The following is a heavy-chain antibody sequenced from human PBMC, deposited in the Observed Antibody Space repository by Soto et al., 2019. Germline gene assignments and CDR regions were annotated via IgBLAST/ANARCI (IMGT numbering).Heavy chain of an antibody. V-gene: IGHV4-59*01. J-gene: IGHJ4*02. Sequence: SETLSLTCTVSGGAITTYYWTWIRQLPGKGLEWIGHVSALGVTSSNPSLESRITISPDTTKNQIFLKVTSVTAADTAVFYCSSDRSGSDETFDYWGQGTLVTVSS. CDR2: VSALGVT. CDR1: GGAITTYY. D-gene: IGHD3-22*01. CDR3: SSDRSGSDETFDY.